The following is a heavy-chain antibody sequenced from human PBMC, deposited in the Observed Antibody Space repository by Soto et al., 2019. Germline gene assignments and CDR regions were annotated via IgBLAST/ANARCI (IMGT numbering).Heavy chain of an antibody. CDR1: GGSISSSSYY. CDR3: ARLDILTGYYLY. J-gene: IGHJ4*02. Sequence: LSLTCTVSGGSISSSSYYWGWIRQPPGKGLEWIGSIYYSGSTYYNPSLKSRVTISVDTSKNQFSLKLSSVTAADTAVYYCARLDILTGYYLYWGQGTLVTVSS. CDR2: IYYSGST. V-gene: IGHV4-39*01. D-gene: IGHD3-9*01.